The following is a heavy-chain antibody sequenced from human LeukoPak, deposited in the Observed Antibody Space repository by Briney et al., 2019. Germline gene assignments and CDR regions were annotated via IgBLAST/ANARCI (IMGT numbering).Heavy chain of an antibody. CDR1: GGSISSSSYY. D-gene: IGHD3-3*01. V-gene: IGHV4-39*01. J-gene: IGHJ6*03. CDR3: ARSTYYDFWSGYSGPYYYYYMDV. CDR2: IYYSGST. Sequence: PSETLSLTCTVSGGSISSSSYYWGWIRQPPGKGLEWIGSIYYSGSTYYNPSLKSRVTISVDTSKNQFSLKLSSVTAADTAVYYCARSTYYDFWSGYSGPYYYYYMDVWGKGTTVTVSS.